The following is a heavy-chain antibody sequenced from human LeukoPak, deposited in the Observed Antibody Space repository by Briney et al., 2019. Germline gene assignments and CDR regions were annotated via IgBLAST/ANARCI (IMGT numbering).Heavy chain of an antibody. Sequence: ASVKVSCKASGYTFTGYYMHWVRQAPGQGLEWMGWINPNSGGTNYAQKLQGRVAMTTDTSTSTAYMELRSLRSDDTAVYYCARRRRSSSDPYYYYYYMDVWGKGTTVTVSS. CDR1: GYTFTGYY. D-gene: IGHD6-6*01. V-gene: IGHV1-2*02. J-gene: IGHJ6*03. CDR2: INPNSGGT. CDR3: ARRRRSSSDPYYYYYYMDV.